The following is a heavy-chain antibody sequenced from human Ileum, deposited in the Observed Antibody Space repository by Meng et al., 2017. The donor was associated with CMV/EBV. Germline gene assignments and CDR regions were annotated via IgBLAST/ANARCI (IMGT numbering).Heavy chain of an antibody. Sequence: QVQLVQSGCELNQTRASVKVSCKASGYTFASYAMNWVRQAPGQGLEWMGWINSNTGNPTYAQGFTGRFVFSLDTSVSTAYLQISSLKAEDTAVYYCVRDVYLGGATLFDYWGQGTLVTVSS. CDR2: INSNTGNP. CDR3: VRDVYLGGATLFDY. CDR1: GYTFASYA. V-gene: IGHV7-4-1*02. J-gene: IGHJ4*02. D-gene: IGHD1-26*01.